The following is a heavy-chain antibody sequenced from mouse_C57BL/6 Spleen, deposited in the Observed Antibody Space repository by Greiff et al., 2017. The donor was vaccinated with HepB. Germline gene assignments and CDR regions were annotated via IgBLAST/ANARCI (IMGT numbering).Heavy chain of an antibody. CDR3: ARDGYDGGLSYWYFDV. CDR1: GYSITSGYY. D-gene: IGHD2-2*01. V-gene: IGHV3-6*01. Sequence: VQLKESGPGLVKPSQSLSLTCSVTGYSITSGYYWNWIRQFPGNKLEWMGYISYDGSNNYNPSLKNRISITRDTSKNQFFLKLNSVTTEDTATSYCARDGYDGGLSYWYFDVWGTGTTVTVSS. CDR2: ISYDGSN. J-gene: IGHJ1*03.